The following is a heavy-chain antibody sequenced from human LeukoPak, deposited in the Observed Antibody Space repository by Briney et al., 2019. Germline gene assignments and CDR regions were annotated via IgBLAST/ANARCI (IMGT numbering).Heavy chain of an antibody. CDR2: IYSGGST. J-gene: IGHJ4*02. V-gene: IGHV3-53*04. Sequence: GGSLRLSCAASGFTVSSNYMSWVRPAPGKGLEWVSVIYSGGSTYYADSVKGRFTISRHNSKNTVYLQMNSLRAEDTAVYYCARSSSSPNFDYWGQGTLVTVSS. CDR3: ARSSSSPNFDY. CDR1: GFTVSSNY. D-gene: IGHD6-6*01.